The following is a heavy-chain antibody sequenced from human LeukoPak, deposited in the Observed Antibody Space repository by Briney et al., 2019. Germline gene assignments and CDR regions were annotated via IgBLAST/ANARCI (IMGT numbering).Heavy chain of an antibody. J-gene: IGHJ4*02. CDR2: ISNYGGST. V-gene: IGHV3-64D*06. D-gene: IGHD2-2*01. CDR1: GFTFSSYA. Sequence: GGSLRLSCSASGFTFSSYAVHWVRQAPGKGLEYVSGISNYGGSTYYADSVKGRFTISRDNSKNTLYLQMSSLRPDDTAVYYCVEGQYQRNYFDYWGQGTLVTVSS. CDR3: VEGQYQRNYFDY.